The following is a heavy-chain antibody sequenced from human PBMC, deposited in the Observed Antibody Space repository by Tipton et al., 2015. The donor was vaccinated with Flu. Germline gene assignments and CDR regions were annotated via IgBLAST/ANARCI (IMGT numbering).Heavy chain of an antibody. CDR1: GYSFTSYW. CDR2: IYPGDSDT. V-gene: IGHV5-51*07. D-gene: IGHD6-19*01. CDR3: VRHGSIAVAGSEYFQH. J-gene: IGHJ1*01. Sequence: QSGPEVKKPGESLKISCKGSGYSFTSYWIGWVHQMPGKGLEWMGIIYPGDSDTRYSPSFQGQVTISADKSISTAYLQWSSLKASDTAMYYCVRHGSIAVAGSEYFQHWGQGTLVTVSS.